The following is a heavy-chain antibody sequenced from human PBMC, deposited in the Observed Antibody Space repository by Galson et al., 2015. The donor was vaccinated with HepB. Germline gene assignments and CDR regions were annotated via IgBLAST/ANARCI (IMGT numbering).Heavy chain of an antibody. V-gene: IGHV1-2*02. CDR1: GYTFTGYY. CDR3: ARGMFYDFWSGYYYYMDV. D-gene: IGHD3-3*01. J-gene: IGHJ6*03. Sequence: SVKVSCKASGYTFTGYYMHWVRQAPGQGLEWMGWINPNSGGTNYAQKFQGRVTMTRDTSISTAYMELSRLRSDDTAVYYCARGMFYDFWSGYYYYMDVWGKGTTVTVSS. CDR2: INPNSGGT.